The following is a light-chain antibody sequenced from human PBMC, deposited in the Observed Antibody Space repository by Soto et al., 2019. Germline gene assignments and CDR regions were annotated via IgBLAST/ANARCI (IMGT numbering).Light chain of an antibody. CDR1: QSVSSN. J-gene: IGKJ1*01. CDR2: GAS. Sequence: EIVMTQSPATLSVSPGERATLSCRASQSVSSNIAWYQQKPGQAPRLLIYGASTRVTGIPARFSGGGSGTEFTLTISSLQSEDFAVYYCQQYNNWPGTFGQGTKVEIK. V-gene: IGKV3-15*01. CDR3: QQYNNWPGT.